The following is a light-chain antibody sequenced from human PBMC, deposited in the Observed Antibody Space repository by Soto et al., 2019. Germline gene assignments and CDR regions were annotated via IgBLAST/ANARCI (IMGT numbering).Light chain of an antibody. J-gene: IGLJ1*01. Sequence: QSVLTQPASVSGSPGQSITISCTGTSSDVGGYNYVSWYQQHPGKAPKLMIYDVTNRPSGVSNRFSGSKSGNTASLTISGLQAEEGADYYCSSYTSSRIYVFGTGTKVPAL. CDR3: SSYTSSRIYV. CDR2: DVT. V-gene: IGLV2-14*01. CDR1: SSDVGGYNY.